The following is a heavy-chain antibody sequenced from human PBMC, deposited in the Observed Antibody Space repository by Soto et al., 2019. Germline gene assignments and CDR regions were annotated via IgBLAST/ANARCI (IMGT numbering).Heavy chain of an antibody. Sequence: GGSLRLSCAASGLTFSSSWMHWVRQPPGKGLVWVSRINSDGSTTNYADSVKGRFTISRDNAKNLLYLRMNSLRAEDTAVYYCARNDVLTVDFDYWGQGTLVTVSS. D-gene: IGHD3-9*01. CDR2: INSDGSTT. J-gene: IGHJ4*02. CDR3: ARNDVLTVDFDY. CDR1: GLTFSSSW. V-gene: IGHV3-74*01.